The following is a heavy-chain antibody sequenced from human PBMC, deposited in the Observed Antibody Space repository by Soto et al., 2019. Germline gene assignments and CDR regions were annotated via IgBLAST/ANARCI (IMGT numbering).Heavy chain of an antibody. CDR1: GGSISSGDYY. D-gene: IGHD6-13*01. J-gene: IGHJ6*02. Sequence: SETLSLTCTVSGGSISSGDYYWSWIRQAPGKGLEWIGYIYYSGSTYYNPSLKSRVTISVDTSKNQFSLKLSSVTAADTAVYYCARGIATTEMDVWGQGTTVTVYS. CDR3: ARGIATTEMDV. CDR2: IYYSGST. V-gene: IGHV4-30-4*02.